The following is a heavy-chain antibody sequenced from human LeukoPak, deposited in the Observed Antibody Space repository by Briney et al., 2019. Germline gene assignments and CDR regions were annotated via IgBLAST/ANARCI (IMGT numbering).Heavy chain of an antibody. Sequence: PGGSLRPSCSASGFTFTNYPIHWVRQAPGKGLEWVAVISYDVITKYYADSVKGRFTLPRDNSKNILFLQMDSLRAEDTAVYFCAREDYGASGSSLGNLDYWGQGTLVTVSS. V-gene: IGHV3-30-3*01. J-gene: IGHJ4*02. CDR1: GFTFTNYP. CDR2: ISYDVITK. D-gene: IGHD4/OR15-4a*01. CDR3: AREDYGASGSSLGNLDY.